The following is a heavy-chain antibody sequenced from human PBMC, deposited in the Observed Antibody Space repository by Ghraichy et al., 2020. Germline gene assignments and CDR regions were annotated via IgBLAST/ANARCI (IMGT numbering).Heavy chain of an antibody. CDR1: GFTFSSYS. J-gene: IGHJ4*02. V-gene: IGHV3-48*02. Sequence: LSLTCAASGFTFSSYSMNWVRQAPGKGLEWVSYISSSSTIYYADSVKGRFTISRDNAKNSLYLQMNSLRDEDTAVYYCARGRPGYWGQGTLVTVSS. CDR2: ISSSSTI. CDR3: ARGRPGY.